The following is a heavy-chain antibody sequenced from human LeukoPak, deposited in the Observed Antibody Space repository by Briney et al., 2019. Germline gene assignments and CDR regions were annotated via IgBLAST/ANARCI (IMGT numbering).Heavy chain of an antibody. Sequence: SETLSLTCTVSGGSISGYYWSWIRQPPGKGLEWIGYIYYSGSTNYNPSLKSRVTISVDTSKNQFSLKLSSVTAADTAVYYSARGCSAGTPHNWFDPWGQGTLVTVSS. CDR2: IYYSGST. CDR1: GGSISGYY. CDR3: ARGCSAGTPHNWFDP. D-gene: IGHD6-13*01. V-gene: IGHV4-59*01. J-gene: IGHJ5*02.